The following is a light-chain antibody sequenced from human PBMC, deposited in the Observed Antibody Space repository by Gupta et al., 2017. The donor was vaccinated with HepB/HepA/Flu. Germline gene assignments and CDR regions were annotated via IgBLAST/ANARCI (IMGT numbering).Light chain of an antibody. Sequence: SALTHPASVSGSPGHSITLSCTGTSSDVGGYNYVSWYQQLPGKAPKLMIYDVSNRPSGVSNRFSGSKSGNTASLTISGLQAEDEADYYCSSYTSSSTLVFGGGTKLTVL. CDR1: SSDVGGYNY. V-gene: IGLV2-14*01. CDR3: SSYTSSSTLV. CDR2: DVS. J-gene: IGLJ2*01.